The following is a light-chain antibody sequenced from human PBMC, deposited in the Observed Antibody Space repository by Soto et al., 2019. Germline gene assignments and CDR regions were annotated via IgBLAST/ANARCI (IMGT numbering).Light chain of an antibody. CDR2: EVS. V-gene: IGKV2D-29*02. CDR1: QSLLHITGETF. Sequence: DVVMTQTPLSLSVAPGQPASISCKSSQSLLHITGETFLFWYLQKPGQSPQLLIYEVSTRVSGVPDRCSGSGSGTAFTLEISRVETDDVGIYYCMQSTQLPPTFGHGTRLGIE. J-gene: IGKJ5*01. CDR3: MQSTQLPPT.